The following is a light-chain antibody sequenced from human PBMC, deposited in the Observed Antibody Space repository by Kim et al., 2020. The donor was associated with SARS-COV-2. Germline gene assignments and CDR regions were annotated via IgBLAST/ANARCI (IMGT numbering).Light chain of an antibody. J-gene: IGKJ2*01. Sequence: EIVMTQSPATLSVSPGERATLSCRASQSVGSYLAWYQQKSGQAPRLLIYGASTRATGVPARFSGSGSGTEFTLTISSLQSEDFAVYYCQQYYNWPPYTFGQGTKLEI. CDR2: GAS. CDR3: QQYYNWPPYT. CDR1: QSVGSY. V-gene: IGKV3-15*01.